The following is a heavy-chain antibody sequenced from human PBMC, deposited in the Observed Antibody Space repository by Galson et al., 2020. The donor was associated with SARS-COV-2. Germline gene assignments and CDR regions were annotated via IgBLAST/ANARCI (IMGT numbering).Heavy chain of an antibody. D-gene: IGHD2-15*01. Sequence: GESLKISCAASGFTFTDYYMSWIRQAPGKGLEWISYFSSICSYTNYGDSVKSRFSISRENAKNSLFLQMNSLRAEDTAVYYCARSGRDCSGGICYGAEYFQHWGQGTLVSVSS. J-gene: IGHJ1*01. V-gene: IGHV3-11*03. CDR1: GFTFTDYY. CDR2: FSSICSYT. CDR3: ARSGRDCSGGICYGAEYFQH.